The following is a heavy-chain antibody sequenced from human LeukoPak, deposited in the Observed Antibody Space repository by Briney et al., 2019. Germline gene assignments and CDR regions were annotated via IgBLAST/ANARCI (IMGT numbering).Heavy chain of an antibody. CDR1: GFSFSPYW. Sequence: GGSLRLSCAASGFSFSPYWVSWVRRGPGKGLDWVASINPDGSGTSYVDSVKGRFTISRDNAQNSPYLQMNSLSAEDTAVYYCARLFGGVTTFDYWGQGTLVTVSS. CDR2: INPDGSGT. J-gene: IGHJ4*02. D-gene: IGHD4-17*01. CDR3: ARLFGGVTTFDY. V-gene: IGHV3-7*01.